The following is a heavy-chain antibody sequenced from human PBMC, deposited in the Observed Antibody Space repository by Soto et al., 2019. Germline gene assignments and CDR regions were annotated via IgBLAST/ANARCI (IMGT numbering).Heavy chain of an antibody. CDR2: IYYSGST. CDR1: GGSISSSSYY. J-gene: IGHJ3*02. CDR3: ARHLPGSGYDYAFDI. D-gene: IGHD5-12*01. Sequence: SETLSLTCTVSGGSISSSSYYWGWIRQPPGKGLEWIGSIYYSGSTYYNPSLKSRVTISVDTSKNQFSLKLSSVTAADTAVYYCARHLPGSGYDYAFDIWGQGTMVTVSS. V-gene: IGHV4-39*01.